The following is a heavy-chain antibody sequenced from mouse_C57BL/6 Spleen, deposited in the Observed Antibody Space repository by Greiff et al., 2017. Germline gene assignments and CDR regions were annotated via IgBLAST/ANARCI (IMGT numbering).Heavy chain of an antibody. V-gene: IGHV1-54*01. CDR1: GYAFTNYL. CDR2: INPGSGGT. CDR3: AREDAYAMDY. Sequence: VQLVESGAELVRPGTSVKVSCKASGYAFTNYLIEWVKQRPGQGLEWIGVINPGSGGTNYNEKFKGKATLTADKASSTAYMQLSSLTSEDSAVYFCAREDAYAMDYWGQGTSVTVSS. J-gene: IGHJ4*01.